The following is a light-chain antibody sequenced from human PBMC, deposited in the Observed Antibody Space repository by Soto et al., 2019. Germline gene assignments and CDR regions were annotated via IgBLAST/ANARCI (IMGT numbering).Light chain of an antibody. CDR3: QQRSTWPLT. V-gene: IGKV3-11*01. CDR1: QSVSNY. Sequence: EIVLTQSPATLSLSPGERATLSCSASQSVSNYFAWYQQKPGQAPRLLIYDASNRATGIPARFSGSGSGTDSTLTISSLEPEDFAVYFCQQRSTWPLTFGQGTKVDIK. J-gene: IGKJ1*01. CDR2: DAS.